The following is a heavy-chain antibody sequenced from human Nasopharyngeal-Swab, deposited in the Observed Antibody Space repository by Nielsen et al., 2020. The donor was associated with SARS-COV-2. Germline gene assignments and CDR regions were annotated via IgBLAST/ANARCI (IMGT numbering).Heavy chain of an antibody. CDR1: GYTFTSYA. CDR3: ARDDPESPMVGAWYFDY. D-gene: IGHD3-10*02. J-gene: IGHJ4*02. CDR2: IIPIFGTA. V-gene: IGHV1-69*13. Sequence: SVKVSCKASGYTFTSYAISWVRQAPGQGLGWMGGIIPIFGTANYAQKFQGRVTITADESTSTAYMELSSLRSEDTAVYYCARDDPESPMVGAWYFDYWGQGTLVTVSS.